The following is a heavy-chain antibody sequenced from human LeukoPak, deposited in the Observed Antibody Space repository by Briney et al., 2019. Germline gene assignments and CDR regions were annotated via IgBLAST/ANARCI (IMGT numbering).Heavy chain of an antibody. CDR1: GYSISSGYY. J-gene: IGHJ4*02. V-gene: IGHV4-38-2*01. CDR2: INHSGST. Sequence: PSETLSLTCAVSGYSISSGYYWGWIRQPPGKGLEWIGEINHSGSTNYNPSLKSRVTISVDTSKNQFSLKLSSVTAADTAVYYCASRVFDYWGQGTLVTVSS. CDR3: ASRVFDY.